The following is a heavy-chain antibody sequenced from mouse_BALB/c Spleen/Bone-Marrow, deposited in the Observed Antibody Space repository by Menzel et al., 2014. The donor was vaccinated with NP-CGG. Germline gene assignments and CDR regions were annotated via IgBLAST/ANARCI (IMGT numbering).Heavy chain of an antibody. CDR2: ISYDGSN. V-gene: IGHV3-6*02. CDR3: ARGNYYGGASGYYFDY. Sequence: EVQLQESGPGLVKPSQSLSLTCSVTGYSITSGYYWNWIRQFPGNKLEWMGYISYDGSNNYNPSLKNRISITRDTSKNQFFLKLNSVTPEDSVTYYCARGNYYGGASGYYFDYWGEGAALTVSS. D-gene: IGHD1-1*02. CDR1: GYSITSGYY. J-gene: IGHJ2*01.